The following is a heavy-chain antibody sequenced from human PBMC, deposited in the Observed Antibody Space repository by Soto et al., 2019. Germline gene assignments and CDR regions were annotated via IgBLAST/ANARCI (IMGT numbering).Heavy chain of an antibody. CDR2: INTSGST. D-gene: IGHD6-19*01. V-gene: IGHV4-34*01. J-gene: IGHJ4*02. CDR1: GGSFSGYY. Sequence: SETLSLTCAVYGGSFSGYYWNWIRQPPGKGLEWIGEINTSGSTNYNPSLKSRVTISVDTSKNQFSLKVSSVTAADTAVYYCARRYSSGWYYFDYWGRGTLVTVSS. CDR3: ARRYSSGWYYFDY.